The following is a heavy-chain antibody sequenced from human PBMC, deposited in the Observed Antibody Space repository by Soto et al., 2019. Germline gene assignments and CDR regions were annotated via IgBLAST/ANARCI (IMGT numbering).Heavy chain of an antibody. Sequence: QVQHVQSGAEVKKPGDSVKVSCKASGYSFTGHHMHWVRRAPGQGLEWMGWVNLNTGGTDYAQEFQGRVTMTTATSIRTVYLEVTRLKFDDTAIYYCARDPSSFLGRVYGMDVWGQGTAVTVSS. V-gene: IGHV1-2*02. CDR3: ARDPSSFLGRVYGMDV. J-gene: IGHJ6*02. CDR1: GYSFTGHH. CDR2: VNLNTGGT.